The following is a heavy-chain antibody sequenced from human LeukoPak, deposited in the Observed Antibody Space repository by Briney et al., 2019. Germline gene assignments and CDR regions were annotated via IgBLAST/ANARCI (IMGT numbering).Heavy chain of an antibody. CDR2: ISPNSGGT. J-gene: IGHJ4*02. V-gene: IGHV1-2*02. Sequence: ASVKVSCKASGYTFTDYYIHWVRQAPGQGLEWTGWISPNSGGTNYAQKFQGRVTMTRDTSISTAYMEPSRLISDDTAVYYCAREETETAFDYWGQGTLVTVSS. CDR3: AREETETAFDY. CDR1: GYTFTDYY. D-gene: IGHD1-7*01.